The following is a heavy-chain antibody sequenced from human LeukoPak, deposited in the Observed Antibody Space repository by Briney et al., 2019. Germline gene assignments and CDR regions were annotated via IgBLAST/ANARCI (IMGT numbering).Heavy chain of an antibody. CDR1: GFTFSSYN. Sequence: GGSLRLSCAASGFTFSSYNMNWVRQAPGKGLEWVSYISRSSTTIYYADSVKGRFTISRDNAKNSLYLQMNSLRAEDTAVYYCARESLLEWLLTTYYYYMDVWGKGTTVTVSS. D-gene: IGHD3-3*01. J-gene: IGHJ6*03. CDR3: ARESLLEWLLTTYYYYMDV. CDR2: ISRSSTTI. V-gene: IGHV3-48*01.